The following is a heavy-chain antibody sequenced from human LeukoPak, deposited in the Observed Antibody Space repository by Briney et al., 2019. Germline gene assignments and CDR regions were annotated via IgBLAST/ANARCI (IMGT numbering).Heavy chain of an antibody. CDR3: ARLYCSAGSCYGMAAFDI. CDR1: GFTFSTYW. V-gene: IGHV3-7*03. Sequence: GGSLRLSCAASGFTFSTYWMSWVRQAPGKGLEWVANIKQDGSEKYYVDSVKGRFTISRDNAKNSLYLQMNSLRAEDTALYHCARLYCSAGSCYGMAAFDIWGQGTMVTVSS. CDR2: IKQDGSEK. D-gene: IGHD2-15*01. J-gene: IGHJ3*02.